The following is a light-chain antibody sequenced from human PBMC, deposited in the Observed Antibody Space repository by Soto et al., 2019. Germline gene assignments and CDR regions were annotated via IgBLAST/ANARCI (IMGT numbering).Light chain of an antibody. J-gene: IGKJ1*01. CDR1: LSVLYSSNNKNY. Sequence: DIVMTQSPDSLAVSLGERATINCKSSLSVLYSSNNKNYLAWYQQKPGQPPKLLIYWASTRESGVPDRFSGSGSGTDFTLTISSLQAEDVAVYYCQQYDSTPWTFGQGTKVEIK. CDR2: WAS. V-gene: IGKV4-1*01. CDR3: QQYDSTPWT.